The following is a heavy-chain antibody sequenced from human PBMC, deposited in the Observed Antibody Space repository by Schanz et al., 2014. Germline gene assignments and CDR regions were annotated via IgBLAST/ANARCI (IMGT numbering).Heavy chain of an antibody. V-gene: IGHV3-30*09. CDR1: GFTFTSYS. J-gene: IGHJ4*02. CDR3: AGDWASGRYYSDY. D-gene: IGHD1-26*01. Sequence: QVQLVESGGGLVKPGGSLRLSCAASGFTFTSYSMHWVRQAAGKGLEWVAAITYDGSNKYYAESVKGRFAISRDNSKDTLYLQMNSLRTEDTAVYYCAGDWASGRYYSDYWGQGTLVTVSS. CDR2: ITYDGSNK.